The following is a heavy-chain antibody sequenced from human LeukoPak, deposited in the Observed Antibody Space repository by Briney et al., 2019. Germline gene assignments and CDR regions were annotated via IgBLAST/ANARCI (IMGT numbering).Heavy chain of an antibody. CDR2: IYFSGST. Sequence: SETLSLTCTVSGGSISSYFWSWIRQPPGEGLEWIGYIYFSGSTSYNPSLKSRVTISVDRSKNQFSLKLSSVAAADTAVYYCARSYDTNFDYWGQGTLVTVSS. J-gene: IGHJ4*02. CDR3: ARSYDTNFDY. V-gene: IGHV4-59*01. CDR1: GGSISSYF. D-gene: IGHD3-3*01.